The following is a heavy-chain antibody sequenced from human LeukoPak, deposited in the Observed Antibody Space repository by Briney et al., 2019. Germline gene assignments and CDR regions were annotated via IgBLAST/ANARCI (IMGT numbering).Heavy chain of an antibody. CDR2: ISWNSGSI. D-gene: IGHD4-23*01. Sequence: GRSLRLSCAASGFTFDDYAMHWVRQAPGKGLEWVSGISWNSGSIGYADSVKGRFTISRDNAKNSLYLQMNSLRAEDTALYYCALGHYGGNIDYWGQGTLVTVSS. CDR1: GFTFDDYA. V-gene: IGHV3-9*01. J-gene: IGHJ4*02. CDR3: ALGHYGGNIDY.